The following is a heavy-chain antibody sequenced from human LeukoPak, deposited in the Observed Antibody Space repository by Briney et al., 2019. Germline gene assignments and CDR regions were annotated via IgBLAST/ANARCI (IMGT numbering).Heavy chain of an antibody. CDR3: ARQPTVTTNSDY. J-gene: IGHJ4*02. Sequence: GESLKISCQGSGYSFTSYWIGWVRQLPGKGLEWRGIIYPGDSDTKYSPSFQGQVTISADKSISTAYLQWSSLKPSDTAIYYCARQPTVTTNSDYWGQGTLVTVSS. D-gene: IGHD4-17*01. V-gene: IGHV5-51*01. CDR1: GYSFTSYW. CDR2: IYPGDSDT.